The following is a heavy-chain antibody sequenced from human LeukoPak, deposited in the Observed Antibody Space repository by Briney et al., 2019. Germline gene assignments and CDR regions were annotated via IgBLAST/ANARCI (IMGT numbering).Heavy chain of an antibody. V-gene: IGHV4-59*12. Sequence: PSETLSLTCTVSGGSISSYYWSWIRQPPGKGLEWIGHIYHSGSTNYNPSLKSRVTISVDTSKNQFSLKLSSVTAADTAVYYCARSWAYCGGDCYTDAFDIWGQGTMVTVSS. J-gene: IGHJ3*02. CDR2: IYHSGST. CDR3: ARSWAYCGGDCYTDAFDI. CDR1: GGSISSYY. D-gene: IGHD2-21*02.